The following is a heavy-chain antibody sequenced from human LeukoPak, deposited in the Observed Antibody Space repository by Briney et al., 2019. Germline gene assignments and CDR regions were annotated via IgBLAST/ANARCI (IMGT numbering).Heavy chain of an antibody. Sequence: GGSLRLSCAASGFSFSTNPMSWVRQAPGKGLEWVSAISPDRTYYADSVGGRFTISRATYKNTVDLHINSPRAEDTAIYYCVKEHVDRAFTRSFEIWGQGTVVTASS. CDR3: VKEHVDRAFTRSFEI. CDR1: GFSFSTNP. J-gene: IGHJ3*02. D-gene: IGHD3-10*01. V-gene: IGHV3-23*01. CDR2: ISPDRT.